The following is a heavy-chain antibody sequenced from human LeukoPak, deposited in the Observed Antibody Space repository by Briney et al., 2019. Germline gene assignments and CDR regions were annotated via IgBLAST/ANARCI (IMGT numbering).Heavy chain of an antibody. V-gene: IGHV1-2*06. CDR3: ARPPRIAAAGRNWFDP. CDR1: GGTFSSYT. J-gene: IGHJ5*02. Sequence: ASVKVSCKASGGTFSSYTISWVRQAPGQGLEWMGRINPNSGGTSYAQKFQGRVTMTRDTSISTAYMELSRLRSDDTAVYYCARPPRIAAAGRNWFDPWGQGTLVTVSS. CDR2: INPNSGGT. D-gene: IGHD6-13*01.